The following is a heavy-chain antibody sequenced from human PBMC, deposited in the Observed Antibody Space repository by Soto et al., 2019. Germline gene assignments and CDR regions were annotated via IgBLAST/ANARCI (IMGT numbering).Heavy chain of an antibody. J-gene: IGHJ6*02. Sequence: GASVKVSCKASGGTFSSYAISWVRQVPGQGLEWMGGIIPIFGTANYAQKFQGRVTITADESTSTAYMELSSLRSEDTAVYYCARPNRITMIEYYGMDVWGQGTTVTVSS. CDR3: ARPNRITMIEYYGMDV. D-gene: IGHD3-22*01. V-gene: IGHV1-69*13. CDR2: IIPIFGTA. CDR1: GGTFSSYA.